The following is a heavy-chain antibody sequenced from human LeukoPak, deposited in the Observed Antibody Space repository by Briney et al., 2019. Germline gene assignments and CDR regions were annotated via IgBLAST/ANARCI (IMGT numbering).Heavy chain of an antibody. Sequence: SETLSLTCAVYGGSFSGYYWSWIRQPPGKGLEWIGEINHSGSTNYNPSLKSRVTISVDTSKNQFSLKLSPVTAADTAVYYCARGEITMVRGVITTYYYYYGMDVWGQGTTVTVSS. CDR3: ARGEITMVRGVITTYYYYYGMDV. V-gene: IGHV4-34*01. J-gene: IGHJ6*02. CDR1: GGSFSGYY. CDR2: INHSGST. D-gene: IGHD3-10*01.